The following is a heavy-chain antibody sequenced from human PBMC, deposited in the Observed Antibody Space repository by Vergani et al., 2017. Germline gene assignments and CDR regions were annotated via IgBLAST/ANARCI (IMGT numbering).Heavy chain of an antibody. V-gene: IGHV3-30*01. CDR3: ARDGYIAVATIGYMDV. CDR1: GFTFSSFP. D-gene: IGHD2-21*02. CDR2: ISYDGSNK. Sequence: QVQLVESGGGVVQPGRSLRLSCAASGFTFSSFPMHWVRQAPGKGLECVAGISYDGSNKYYADSVKGRFTISRDNSKNTLYLQMNSLRAEDAAVYYCARDGYIAVATIGYMDVWGKGTTVTVSS. J-gene: IGHJ6*03.